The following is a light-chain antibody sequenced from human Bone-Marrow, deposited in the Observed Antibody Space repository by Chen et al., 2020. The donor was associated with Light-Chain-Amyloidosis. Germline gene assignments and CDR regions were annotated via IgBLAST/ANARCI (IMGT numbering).Light chain of an antibody. Sequence: QSLLTQPPSASETPGQRVTISCSGSSSNIGRLTVSWYQQLPGTAPKLLIYRNNQRPSGVPDRFSGSKSGTSASLAISGIQSEDEADYYCATWDNSLGDDWVFGGGTKLTVL. J-gene: IGLJ3*02. CDR1: SSNIGRLT. CDR2: RNN. CDR3: ATWDNSLGDDWV. V-gene: IGLV1-44*01.